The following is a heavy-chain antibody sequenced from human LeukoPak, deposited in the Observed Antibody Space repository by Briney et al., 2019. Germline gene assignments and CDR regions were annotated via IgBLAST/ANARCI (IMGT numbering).Heavy chain of an antibody. V-gene: IGHV3-64*02. Sequence: GGSLRLSCSASGFSFSGNAMHWVRQAPGKGLEYVSAISSDGDSTFYSDSVKDRFTISRDNSNNTLYLQMGSLRAEDMAVYYCARNHLRYYYDSSGSHFDCWGQGTLVTVSS. D-gene: IGHD3-22*01. J-gene: IGHJ4*02. CDR1: GFSFSGNA. CDR2: ISSDGDST. CDR3: ARNHLRYYYDSSGSHFDC.